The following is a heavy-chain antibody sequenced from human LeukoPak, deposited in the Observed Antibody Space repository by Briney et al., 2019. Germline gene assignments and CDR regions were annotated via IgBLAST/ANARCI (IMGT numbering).Heavy chain of an antibody. J-gene: IGHJ4*02. D-gene: IGHD3-10*01. CDR2: INHSGST. V-gene: IGHV4-34*01. CDR3: ARGRGEVLWFGELLSNPYYFDY. CDR1: GGSFSGYH. Sequence: SETLSLTCAVYGGSFSGYHWSWIRQPPGKGLEWIGEINHSGSTNYNPSLKSRVTISVDTSKNQFSLKLSSVTAADTAVYYCARGRGEVLWFGELLSNPYYFDYWGQGTLVTVSS.